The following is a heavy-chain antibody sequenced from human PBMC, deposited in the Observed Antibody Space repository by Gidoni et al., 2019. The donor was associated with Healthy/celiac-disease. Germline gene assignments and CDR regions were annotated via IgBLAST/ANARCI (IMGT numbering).Heavy chain of an antibody. V-gene: IGHV3-21*01. CDR1: GFTFSSYS. J-gene: IGHJ4*02. Sequence: EVQLVESGGGLVKPGGSLRLSCAASGFTFSSYSMNWVRQAPGKGLELVSSISSSSSYIYYADSVKGRFTISRDNAKNSLYLQMNSLRAEDTAVYYCAREGQLGRDFDYWGQGTLVTVSS. CDR2: ISSSSSYI. CDR3: AREGQLGRDFDY. D-gene: IGHD6-6*01.